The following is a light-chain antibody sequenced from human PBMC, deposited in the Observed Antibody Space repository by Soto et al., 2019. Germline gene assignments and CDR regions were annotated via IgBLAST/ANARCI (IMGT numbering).Light chain of an antibody. CDR2: DVS. Sequence: QSALTQPASVSGSLGQSITISCTGTGSDVGGYNYVSWYQQHPGKAPKLMIYDVSNRPSGVSNRFSGSKSGNTASLTISGLQAEDEADYYCSSYTSSSTRVFGGGTKLTVL. V-gene: IGLV2-14*01. CDR1: GSDVGGYNY. CDR3: SSYTSSSTRV. J-gene: IGLJ3*02.